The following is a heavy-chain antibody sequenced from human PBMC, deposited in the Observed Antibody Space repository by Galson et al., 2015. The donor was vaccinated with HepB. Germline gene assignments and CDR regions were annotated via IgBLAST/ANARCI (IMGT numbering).Heavy chain of an antibody. CDR2: IYPGDSDS. D-gene: IGHD4/OR15-4a*01. CDR3: ARAPLTDYGDDIPFDF. J-gene: IGHJ4*02. V-gene: IGHV5-51*01. CDR1: GYRFTSHW. Sequence: QSGAEVKKPGESLKISCKGSGYRFTSHWIGWVRQMPGKGLEWMGIIYPGDSDSRYSPSFQGQVTISADKSISTAYLQWSSLKASDTAMYYCARAPLTDYGDDIPFDFWGQGTLVTVSS.